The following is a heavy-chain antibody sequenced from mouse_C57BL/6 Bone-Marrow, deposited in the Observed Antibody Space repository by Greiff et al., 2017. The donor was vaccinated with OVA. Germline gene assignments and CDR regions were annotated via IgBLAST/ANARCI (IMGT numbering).Heavy chain of an antibody. D-gene: IGHD2-2*01. J-gene: IGHJ3*01. CDR3: ARRRKTLLWLRRDAY. CDR1: GYTFTSYW. V-gene: IGHV1-64*01. CDR2: IHPNSGST. Sequence: QVQLQQPGAELVKPGASVKLSCKASGYTFTSYWMHWVKQRPGQGLEWIGMIHPNSGSTNYNEKFKSKATLTVDKSSSTAYMQLSSLTSEDSAVYYCARRRKTLLWLRRDAYWGQGTLVTVSA.